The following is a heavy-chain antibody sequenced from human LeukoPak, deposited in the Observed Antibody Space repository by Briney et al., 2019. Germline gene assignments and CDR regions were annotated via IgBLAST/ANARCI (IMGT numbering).Heavy chain of an antibody. CDR2: IYYSGRT. Sequence: SETLSLTCTVSGGSISSGDYYWSWIRQPPGKGLEWIGYIYYSGRTYYNLSLKSRVTISVDTSKNQFSLKLSSVTAADTAVYYCARVPRAYLALDLWGRGTLVTVSS. J-gene: IGHJ2*01. CDR1: GGSISSGDYY. D-gene: IGHD2-21*01. CDR3: ARVPRAYLALDL. V-gene: IGHV4-30-4*01.